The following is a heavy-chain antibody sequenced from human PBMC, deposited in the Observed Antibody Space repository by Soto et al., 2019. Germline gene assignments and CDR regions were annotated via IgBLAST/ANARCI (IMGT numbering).Heavy chain of an antibody. V-gene: IGHV4-31*03. CDR1: GGSISSGGYY. D-gene: IGHD2-15*01. CDR2: IYYSGST. J-gene: IGHJ5*02. Sequence: SETLSLTCTVSGGSISSGGYYWSWIRQHPGKGLEWIGYIYYSGSTYYNPSLRSRVTISVDTSKNQFSLKLSSVTAADTAVYYCVRGTVVTPNWFDPWGQGTLVTVSS. CDR3: VRGTVVTPNWFDP.